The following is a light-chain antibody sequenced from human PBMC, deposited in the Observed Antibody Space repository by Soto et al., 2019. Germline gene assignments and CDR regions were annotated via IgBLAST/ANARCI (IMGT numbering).Light chain of an antibody. CDR1: QSVSSY. V-gene: IGKV3-11*01. CDR2: DAS. CDR3: QQRSNWPLT. J-gene: IGKJ4*01. Sequence: EIVLTQSPATLSLSPGERATLSCRASQSVSSYLAWYQQKPGQAPRLLIYDASNRATGIPARFSGSGSGTDFTLTISRLEPEDFAVYYCQQRSNWPLTFGGGTKVALK.